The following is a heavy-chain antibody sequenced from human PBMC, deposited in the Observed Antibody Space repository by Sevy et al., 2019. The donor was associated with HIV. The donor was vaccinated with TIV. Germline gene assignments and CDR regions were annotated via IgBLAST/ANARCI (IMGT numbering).Heavy chain of an antibody. CDR1: GFTFSSYA. J-gene: IGHJ4*02. CDR2: ISYDGSNK. V-gene: IGHV3-30-3*01. CDR3: ARERYGDYLRDYDY. Sequence: GESLKISCAASGFTFSSYAMHWVRPAPGKGLEWVAVISYDGSNKYYADSVKGRFTISRDNSKNTLYLQMNSLRAEDTAVYYCARERYGDYLRDYDYWGQGTLVTVSS. D-gene: IGHD4-17*01.